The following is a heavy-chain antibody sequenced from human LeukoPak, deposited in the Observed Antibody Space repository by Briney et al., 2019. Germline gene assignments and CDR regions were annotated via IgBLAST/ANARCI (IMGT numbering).Heavy chain of an antibody. V-gene: IGHV3-23*01. CDR3: AKGGGYSWFDP. CDR1: GFTVSSNY. CDR2: ISGSGGST. Sequence: GGPLRLSCAASGFTVSSNYMSWVRQAPGKGLEWVSAISGSGGSTYYADSVEGRVTISRDNSKNTLYLQMNSLRTEDTAMYYCAKGGGYSWFDPWGQGTLVTVSS. J-gene: IGHJ5*02.